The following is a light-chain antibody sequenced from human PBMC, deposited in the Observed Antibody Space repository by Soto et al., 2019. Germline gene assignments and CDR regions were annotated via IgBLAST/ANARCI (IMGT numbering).Light chain of an antibody. CDR2: DAS. V-gene: IGKV1-5*01. CDR3: HLYKSCSSPWT. J-gene: IGKJ1*01. Sequence: DIQMPQSPSTLSASVADRVTITGRASQSISRWLAWYQQTPWKAPQLVIYDASSLECGGSSRCSGSGYGTEVTLNISNRQTADYATSSCHLYKSCSSPWTRGQGNKVDIK. CDR1: QSISRW.